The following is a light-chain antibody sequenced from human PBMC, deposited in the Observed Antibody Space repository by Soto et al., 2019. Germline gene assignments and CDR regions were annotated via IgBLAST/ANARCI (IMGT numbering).Light chain of an antibody. Sequence: DIQMTQSPSSVAASVGDRVTITCRASQDVNSWLAWYQQRPGKAPKLLIFSASNLHSGAPSRFSGSGIGSDFTRTISGLEPEDFATYYWQQVNTFPYTFGQGTTVEIK. V-gene: IGKV1-12*01. J-gene: IGKJ2*01. CDR1: QDVNSW. CDR3: QQVNTFPYT. CDR2: SAS.